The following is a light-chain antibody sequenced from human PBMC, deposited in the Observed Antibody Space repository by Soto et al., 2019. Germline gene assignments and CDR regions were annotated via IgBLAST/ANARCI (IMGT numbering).Light chain of an antibody. Sequence: EIVLTQSPGTLSLSPGERVTLSCRASQSIRNNYLAWYQHKPGQAPRLLIYGASGRAAGIPDRFSGGGSGTDFTLTISRLEPEDFAVYYCQQYGSSWTFGQGTKVEIK. CDR1: QSIRNNY. CDR3: QQYGSSWT. CDR2: GAS. V-gene: IGKV3-20*01. J-gene: IGKJ1*01.